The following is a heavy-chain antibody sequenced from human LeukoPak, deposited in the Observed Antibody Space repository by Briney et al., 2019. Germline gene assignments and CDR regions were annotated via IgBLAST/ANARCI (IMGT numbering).Heavy chain of an antibody. Sequence: GGSLRLSCATSGFAFSTYGMHWVRQAPDTGLEWEAFISYDGSEKYYADSVRGRFTISRDNSKNTLYLQMNSLRAEDTAVYYCAREFGRYYGSGSYQEDYWGQGTLVTVSS. V-gene: IGHV3-33*05. CDR1: GFAFSTYG. D-gene: IGHD3-10*01. CDR2: ISYDGSEK. CDR3: AREFGRYYGSGSYQEDY. J-gene: IGHJ4*02.